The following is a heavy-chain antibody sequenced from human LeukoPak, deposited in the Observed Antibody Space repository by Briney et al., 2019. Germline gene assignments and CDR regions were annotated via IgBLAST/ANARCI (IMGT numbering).Heavy chain of an antibody. CDR3: AKGYYDSSDTDS. CDR2: ISWNSGSI. CDR1: GFTFDDYA. D-gene: IGHD3-22*01. V-gene: IGHV3-9*01. Sequence: GGSLRLSCAASGFTFDDYAMHWVRQAPGKGLEWVSGISWNSGSIGYADSVKGRFTISRDNAKNSLYLQMNSLRAEDTALYYCAKGYYDSSDTDSWGQGALVTVSS. J-gene: IGHJ5*01.